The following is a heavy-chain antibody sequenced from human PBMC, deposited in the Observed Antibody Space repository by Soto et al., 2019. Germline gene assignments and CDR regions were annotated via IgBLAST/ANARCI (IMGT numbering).Heavy chain of an antibody. Sequence: SETLSLTCTVSGGSISNYYWSWIRQPPGKGLEWIGYIYYSGSTNYNPSLKSRVTISVDTSKNQFSLKLSSVTAADTAVYYCARGRGIVATIDWFDPWGQGTLVTVSS. CDR2: IYYSGST. J-gene: IGHJ5*02. V-gene: IGHV4-59*08. CDR3: ARGRGIVATIDWFDP. CDR1: GGSISNYY. D-gene: IGHD5-12*01.